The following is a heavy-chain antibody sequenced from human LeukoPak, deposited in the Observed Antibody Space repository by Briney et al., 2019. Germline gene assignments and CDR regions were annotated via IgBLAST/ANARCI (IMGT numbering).Heavy chain of an antibody. J-gene: IGHJ3*02. CDR1: GGSIRNYY. CDR3: ARRGGSPLGAFDI. Sequence: SETLSLTCTVSGGSIRNYYWSWIRQPPGKGLEWIGYIFYTESAYYNPSLKSRVTIAVDTSKNQFSLRLSSVTAADTAVYYCARRGGSPLGAFDIWGQGTMVTVSS. CDR2: IFYTESA. V-gene: IGHV4-59*01. D-gene: IGHD1-26*01.